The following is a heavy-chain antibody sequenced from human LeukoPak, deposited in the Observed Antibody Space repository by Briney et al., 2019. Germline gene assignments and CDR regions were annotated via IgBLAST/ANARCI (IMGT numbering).Heavy chain of an antibody. Sequence: GGSLRLSCAASGFTFSSYAMSWVRQAPGKGLEWVSAISGSGGYTYYADSVKGRFTISRDNSKNTLYLQMNSLRAEDTAVYYCARALPNYDFWSGYRTGGFDYWGQGTLVTVSS. D-gene: IGHD3-3*01. CDR2: ISGSGGYT. V-gene: IGHV3-23*01. CDR3: ARALPNYDFWSGYRTGGFDY. J-gene: IGHJ4*02. CDR1: GFTFSSYA.